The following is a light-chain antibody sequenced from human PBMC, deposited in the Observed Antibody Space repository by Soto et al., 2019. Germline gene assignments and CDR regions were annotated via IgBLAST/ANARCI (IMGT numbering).Light chain of an antibody. CDR3: SSYTSSSTL. V-gene: IGLV2-14*01. J-gene: IGLJ1*01. CDR1: SIDVGGYNY. Sequence: QSALTQPASLSGSAGQWITISCPGTSIDVGGYNYVSWYQQHPGKAPKLMIYEVSNRPSGVSNRFSGSKSGNTASLTISGLQAEDEADYYCSSYTSSSTLFGNGTKVTVL. CDR2: EVS.